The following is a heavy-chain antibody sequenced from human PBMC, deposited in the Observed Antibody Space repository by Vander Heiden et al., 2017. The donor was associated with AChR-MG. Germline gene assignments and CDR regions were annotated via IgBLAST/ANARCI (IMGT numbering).Heavy chain of an antibody. CDR1: GFTFRGYV. D-gene: IGHD3-9*01. J-gene: IGHJ3*02. V-gene: IGHV3-23*01. CDR2: ISDSGGRT. Sequence: EVQLLESGGGLIQSGGSLRLSCAASGFTFRGYVMTWVRQAPGKGLDWVSAISDSGGRTYYADSVQGRFTISRDNSKNTLYLQMNSLRAEDTALYYCAKKGGLVIKNDAFDIWGQGTMVTVSS. CDR3: AKKGGLVIKNDAFDI.